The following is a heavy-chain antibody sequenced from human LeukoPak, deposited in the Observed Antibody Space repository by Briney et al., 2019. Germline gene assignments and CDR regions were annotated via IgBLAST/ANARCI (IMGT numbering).Heavy chain of an antibody. Sequence: ASVKVSCKASGGTFSSYAISWVRQAAGQGLEWMGRIIPILGIANYAQKFQGRVTITADKSTSTAYMELSSLRSEDTAVYYCAFNTYYDFWSGYLWEDYWGQGTLVTVSS. CDR3: AFNTYYDFWSGYLWEDY. D-gene: IGHD3-3*01. CDR1: GGTFSSYA. J-gene: IGHJ4*02. CDR2: IIPILGIA. V-gene: IGHV1-69*04.